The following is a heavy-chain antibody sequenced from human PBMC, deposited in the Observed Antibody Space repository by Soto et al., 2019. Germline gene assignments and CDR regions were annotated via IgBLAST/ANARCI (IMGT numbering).Heavy chain of an antibody. CDR3: ARDGHLYHYYYDSSGYYSWFDP. CDR1: GGSFSGYY. J-gene: IGHJ5*02. V-gene: IGHV4-34*01. Sequence: QVQLQQWGAGLLKPSETLSLTCAVYGGSFSGYYWSWIRQPPGKGLEWIGEINHSGSTNYNPSLKSRITISVDTSKNQFSLKRSSVTAADTAVYYCARDGHLYHYYYDSSGYYSWFDPWGQGTLVTVSS. D-gene: IGHD3-22*01. CDR2: INHSGST.